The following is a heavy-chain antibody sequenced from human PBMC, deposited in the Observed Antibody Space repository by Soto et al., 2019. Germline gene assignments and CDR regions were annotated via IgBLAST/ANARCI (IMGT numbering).Heavy chain of an antibody. V-gene: IGHV3-7*01. J-gene: IGHJ5*02. Sequence: EVQLVESGGGLVQPGGSLRLSCAASGFTCSSYWMSWVRQAPGKGLEWVANIKQDGSEKYYVDSVKGRFTISRDNAKNSLYLQMNSLRAEDTAVYYCARSIAARLNWFDPWGQGTLVTVSS. CDR1: GFTCSSYW. CDR2: IKQDGSEK. D-gene: IGHD6-6*01. CDR3: ARSIAARLNWFDP.